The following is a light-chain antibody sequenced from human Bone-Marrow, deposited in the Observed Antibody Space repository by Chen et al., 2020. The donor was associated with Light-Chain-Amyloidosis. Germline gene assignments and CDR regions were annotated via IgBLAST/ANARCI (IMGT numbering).Light chain of an antibody. J-gene: IGKJ2*01. Sequence: DIRLTQSPSTLSASVGDRVTITCRASQSIVDWLAWYQQKPGKAPNLLITKASNLQRGVPSRFSGGGSETEFSLTSNNLQPDDFASYYCQQYKSYSFTFGQGTKL. CDR1: QSIVDW. CDR2: KAS. V-gene: IGKV1-5*03. CDR3: QQYKSYSFT.